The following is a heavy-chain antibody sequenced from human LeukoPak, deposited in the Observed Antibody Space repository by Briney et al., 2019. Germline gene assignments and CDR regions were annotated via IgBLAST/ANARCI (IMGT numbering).Heavy chain of an antibody. CDR3: AGLVGRYSSGLYYYYFDY. CDR1: GDSINSLDL. J-gene: IGHJ4*02. D-gene: IGHD3-22*01. CDR2: TYLSGTT. V-gene: IGHV4-4*02. Sequence: SETLSLTCTVSGDSINSLDLWSWVRQPPGEGLEWIGETYLSGTTHSNPSVKSRVTISIDKSKNQFSLNLSSVTAADTAVYYCAGLVGRYSSGLYYYYFDYWGQGTLVTVSS.